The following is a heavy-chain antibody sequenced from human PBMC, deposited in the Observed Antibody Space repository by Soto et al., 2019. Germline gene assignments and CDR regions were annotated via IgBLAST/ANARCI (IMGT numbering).Heavy chain of an antibody. J-gene: IGHJ5*02. CDR2: IWYDGKNQ. D-gene: IGHD6-13*01. CDR1: GFLFSSYN. V-gene: IGHV3-33*01. CDR3: ARDGGSGEAAGRSNWFDP. Sequence: QVQLVESGGGVVQPGGSLRLSCATSGFLFSSYNMHWLRQAQDKGLEWLAVIWYDGKNQYYGVSLKGRLTISRDNSKNTLYLQMDSLRVEDTAVYYCARDGGSGEAAGRSNWFDPWGQGTLVTVSS.